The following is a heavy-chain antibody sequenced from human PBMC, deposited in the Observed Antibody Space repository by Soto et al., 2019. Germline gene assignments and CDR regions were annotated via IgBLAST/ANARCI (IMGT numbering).Heavy chain of an antibody. Sequence: GGSLRLSCAASGFTFGDYWMHWVRQPPGKGPEWVSRMTGDGRTTQYADSVKGRFTASRDNAKSTLYLQMNSLRAEDTALYYCAREPEGIAAALDYWGRGTLVTVSS. CDR1: GFTFGDYW. CDR3: AREPEGIAAALDY. J-gene: IGHJ4*02. V-gene: IGHV3-74*01. D-gene: IGHD6-13*01. CDR2: MTGDGRTT.